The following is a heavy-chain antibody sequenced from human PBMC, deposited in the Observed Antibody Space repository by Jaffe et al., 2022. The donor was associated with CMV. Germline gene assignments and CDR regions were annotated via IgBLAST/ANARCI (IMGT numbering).Heavy chain of an antibody. CDR3: AKATGDDYGDRHYYYYYGMDV. D-gene: IGHD4-17*01. J-gene: IGHJ6*02. CDR1: GFTFDDYA. Sequence: EVQLVESGGGLVQPGRSLRLSCAASGFTFDDYAMHWVRQAPGKGLEWVSGISWNSGSIGYADSVKGRFTISRDNAKNSLYLQMNSLRAEDTALYYCAKATGDDYGDRHYYYYYGMDVWGQGTTVTVSS. V-gene: IGHV3-9*01. CDR2: ISWNSGSI.